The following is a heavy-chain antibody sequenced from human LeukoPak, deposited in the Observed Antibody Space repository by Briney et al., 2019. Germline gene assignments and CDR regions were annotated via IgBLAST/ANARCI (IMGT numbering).Heavy chain of an antibody. Sequence: PGGSLRLSCAASGFIFSDSHMHWVRQASGKGLEWVGHVRSKADNYAAAYAASVKGRFTISRDDSKNTAYLQMNSLGTEGTAVYYCSRQVASVHDYWGQGILVTVSS. CDR3: SRQVASVHDY. J-gene: IGHJ4*02. CDR2: VRSKADNYAA. CDR1: GFIFSDSH. V-gene: IGHV3-73*01. D-gene: IGHD2-15*01.